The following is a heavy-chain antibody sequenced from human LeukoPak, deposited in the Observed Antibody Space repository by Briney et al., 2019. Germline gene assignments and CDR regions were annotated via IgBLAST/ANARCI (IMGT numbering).Heavy chain of an antibody. D-gene: IGHD2-2*01. CDR1: GFTFSSYE. V-gene: IGHV3-48*03. Sequence: GGSLRLSCAASGFTFSSYEMNWVRQAPGKVREGISYISNSDSNIYYADSVKGRFTISRDSAKNSLYMQMNSLRAEDTAVYYCARDRGSSPTYSMDVWGQGTTVTVSS. J-gene: IGHJ6*02. CDR3: ARDRGSSPTYSMDV. CDR2: ISNSDSNI.